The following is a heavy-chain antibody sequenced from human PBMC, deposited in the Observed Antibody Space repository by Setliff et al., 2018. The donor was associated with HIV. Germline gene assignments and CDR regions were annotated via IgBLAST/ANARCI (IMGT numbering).Heavy chain of an antibody. CDR1: GVSFSDYY. J-gene: IGHJ4*02. V-gene: IGHV4-34*09. CDR3: ARQPSWGSIDY. D-gene: IGHD7-27*01. CDR2: INHSGTT. Sequence: SETLSLTCAVYGVSFSDYYWGWIRQPPGKGLEWIGEINHSGTTNYNPSLKSRVFISVDTSKNQFSLKLSSVTAADTAVYYCARQPSWGSIDYWGQGTLVTVSS.